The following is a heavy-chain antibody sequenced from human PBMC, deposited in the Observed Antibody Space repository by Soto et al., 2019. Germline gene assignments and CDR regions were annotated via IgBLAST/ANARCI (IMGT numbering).Heavy chain of an antibody. CDR2: ISAYNGNT. V-gene: IGHV1-18*04. CDR3: ARPRGGRWLQAYYFDY. Sequence: GASVKVSCKASGYTFTSYGISWVRQAPGQGLEWMGWISAYNGNTNYAQKLQGRVTMTTDTSTSTAYMELRSLRSDDTAVYYCARPRGGRWLQAYYFDYWGQGTLVTVSS. D-gene: IGHD5-12*01. CDR1: GYTFTSYG. J-gene: IGHJ4*02.